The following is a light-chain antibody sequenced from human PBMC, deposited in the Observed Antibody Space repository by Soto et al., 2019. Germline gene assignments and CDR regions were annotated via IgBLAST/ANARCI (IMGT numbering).Light chain of an antibody. V-gene: IGKV3-11*02. J-gene: IGKJ1*01. CDR1: QSVSSY. Sequence: EIVLTQSPATLSLSPGERATLSCRASQSVSSYLAWYQQKPGQAPRLLIYDASNRATGIPARFSGSGSGRDFTLTTISLEPADVAAYYCQQRSNWPPWTFGQGTKVEIK. CDR2: DAS. CDR3: QQRSNWPPWT.